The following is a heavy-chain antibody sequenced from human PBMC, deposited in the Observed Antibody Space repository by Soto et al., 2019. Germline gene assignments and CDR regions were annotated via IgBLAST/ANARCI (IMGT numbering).Heavy chain of an antibody. Sequence: QVQLQESGPGLVKPSETLSLTCTVSGCSVRSGSYYWSWIRQPPGKGLEWIVYIYYSGTTSDNPFIESLVTISVYTTKNPFSLKMSSVTAADTAVYYCAGDGPYTYGTPNAGNGVGSWGQGTLLTVSS. J-gene: IGHJ4*02. CDR2: IYYSGTT. CDR3: AGDGPYTYGTPNAGNGVGS. D-gene: IGHD2-8*01. V-gene: IGHV4-61*01. CDR1: GCSVRSGSYY.